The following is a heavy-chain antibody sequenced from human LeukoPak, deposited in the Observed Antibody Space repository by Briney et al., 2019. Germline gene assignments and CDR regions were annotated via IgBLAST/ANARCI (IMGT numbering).Heavy chain of an antibody. CDR3: ARDRLAYSGSLGGYDY. D-gene: IGHD1-26*01. CDR1: GGSISSYY. Sequence: SPSETLSLTCTVSGGSISSYYWSWIRQPPGRGLEWIGYIYYSGSTNYNPSLKSRVTTSVDTSKNQFSLKLSSVTAADTAVYYCARDRLAYSGSLGGYDYWGQGTLVTVSS. J-gene: IGHJ4*02. V-gene: IGHV4-59*01. CDR2: IYYSGST.